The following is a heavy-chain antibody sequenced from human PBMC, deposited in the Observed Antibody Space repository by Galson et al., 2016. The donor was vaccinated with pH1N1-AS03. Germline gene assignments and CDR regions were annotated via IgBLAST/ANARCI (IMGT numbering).Heavy chain of an antibody. CDR2: VSDSGGAT. V-gene: IGHV3-23*01. CDR3: AKGLTIAGSTYHFDS. J-gene: IGHJ4*02. CDR1: GFTFSGYA. D-gene: IGHD1-20*01. Sequence: SLRLSCAASGFTFSGYAMSWVRQAPGKGLEWVAIVSDSGGATFYADSVKGRFTISRDNYKNTLSLQMNSLGVEDTAINYCAKGLTIAGSTYHFDSWGQGTLVTVSS.